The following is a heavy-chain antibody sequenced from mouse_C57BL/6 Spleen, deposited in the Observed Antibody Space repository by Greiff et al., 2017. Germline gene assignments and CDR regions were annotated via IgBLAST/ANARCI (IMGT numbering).Heavy chain of an antibody. CDR3: ARGCSSPHFDY. Sequence: QVQLQQPGTELVKPGASVKLSCKASGYTFTSYWLPWVKPRPGQGLEWIGNINPSNGGTNHNEKLKSKATLTVDKASSTAYMQLSSLTSEDSAVYYCARGCSSPHFDYWGQGTTLTVSS. J-gene: IGHJ2*01. D-gene: IGHD1-1*01. CDR2: INPSNGGT. CDR1: GYTFTSYW. V-gene: IGHV1-53*01.